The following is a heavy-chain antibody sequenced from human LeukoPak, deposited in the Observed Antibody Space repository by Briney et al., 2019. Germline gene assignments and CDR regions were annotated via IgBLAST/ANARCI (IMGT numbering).Heavy chain of an antibody. CDR2: IIPIFGTA. V-gene: IGHV1-69*13. CDR3: AREWFGELTIDY. Sequence: SVKVSCKASGGTFSSYAISWVRQAPGQGLEWMGGIIPIFGTANYAQKFQGRVTITADESTSTAYMELSSLRSEDTAVYYCAREWFGELTIDYWGQGTLVTVSS. CDR1: GGTFSSYA. J-gene: IGHJ4*02. D-gene: IGHD3-10*01.